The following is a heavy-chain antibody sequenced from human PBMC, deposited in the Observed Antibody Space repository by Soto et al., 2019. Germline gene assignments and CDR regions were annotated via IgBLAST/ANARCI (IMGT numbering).Heavy chain of an antibody. CDR1: GFTFSDYG. D-gene: IGHD1-7*01. CDR3: TRDGIAGTAFRGYFDY. Sequence: QVQLVESGGGVVQPGRSLRLSCVASGFTFSDYGMHWVRQPPDKGLEWVAIIWRDGSEKYYADSVKGRFTISRDNSKNTVYLQVNSLRAEDTAVYYCTRDGIAGTAFRGYFDYWGQGTLVTVSS. V-gene: IGHV3-33*01. CDR2: IWRDGSEK. J-gene: IGHJ4*02.